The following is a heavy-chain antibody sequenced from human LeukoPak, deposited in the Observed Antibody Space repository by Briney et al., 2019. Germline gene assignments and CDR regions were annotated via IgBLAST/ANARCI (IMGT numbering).Heavy chain of an antibody. CDR1: GFTFSSYW. V-gene: IGHV3-7*01. D-gene: IGHD3-9*01. CDR3: ARVRYFDWLPSYYFDY. J-gene: IGHJ4*02. CDR2: IKQDGSEK. Sequence: GGSLRLSCAASGFTFSSYWMSWVRQAPGKGLEWVANIKQDGSEKYYVDSVKGRVTISRDNAKNSLYLQMNSLRAEDTAVYYCARVRYFDWLPSYYFDYWGQGTLVTVSS.